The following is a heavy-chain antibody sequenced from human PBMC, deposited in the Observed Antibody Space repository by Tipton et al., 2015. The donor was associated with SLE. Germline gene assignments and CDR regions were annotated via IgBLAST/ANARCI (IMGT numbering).Heavy chain of an antibody. D-gene: IGHD3-16*01. CDR2: IYYSGST. V-gene: IGHV4-39*07. CDR3: ARGGDPDYFDY. CDR1: GDSITGSSYF. Sequence: TLSLTCTVSGDSITGSSYFWGWIRQPPGKGLEWIGRIYYSGSTNYNPSPMSRVTISEDTSKNQFSLKLSSVTAADTAVYYCARGGDPDYFDYWGQGALVSVSS. J-gene: IGHJ4*02.